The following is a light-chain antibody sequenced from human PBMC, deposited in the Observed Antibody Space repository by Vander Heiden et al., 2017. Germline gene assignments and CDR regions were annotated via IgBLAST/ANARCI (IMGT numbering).Light chain of an antibody. CDR3: CSYAGSSTFV. CDR1: SSDVGSYNL. V-gene: IGLV2-23*03. Sequence: QSALTQPASVSGSPGPSITISCTGTSSDVGSYNLVSWYQQHPGKAPKLMIYEGSKRPSGVSNRFSGFKSGTTASLTISGLQAEDEADYYCCSYAGSSTFVFGTGTKVTVL. J-gene: IGLJ1*01. CDR2: EGS.